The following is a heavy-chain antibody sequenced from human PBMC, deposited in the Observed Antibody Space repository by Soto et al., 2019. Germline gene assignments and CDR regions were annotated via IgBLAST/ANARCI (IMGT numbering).Heavy chain of an antibody. CDR3: ALFLGELAYYYGMDV. Sequence: QVQLVQSGAEVKKPGSSVKVSCKASGGTFSSYAISWVRQAPGQGLEWMGGIIPIFGTANYAQKFQGRVTIATEESTSTAYMELSSLRSEDTAVYYCALFLGELAYYYGMDVWGQGTTVTVSS. CDR2: IIPIFGTA. V-gene: IGHV1-69*01. D-gene: IGHD3-16*01. J-gene: IGHJ6*02. CDR1: GGTFSSYA.